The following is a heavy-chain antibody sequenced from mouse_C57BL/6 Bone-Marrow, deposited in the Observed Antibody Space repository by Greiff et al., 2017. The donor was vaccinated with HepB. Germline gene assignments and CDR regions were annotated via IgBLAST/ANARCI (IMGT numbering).Heavy chain of an antibody. CDR3: ARYYYGSSLYYFDY. Sequence: VQLQQSGPELVKPGASVKISCKASGYSFTDYNMNWVKQSNGKSLEWIGVINPNYGTTSYNQKFKGKATLTVDQSSSTAYMQLNSLTSEDSAVYSCARYYYGSSLYYFDYWGQGTTLTVSS. CDR1: GYSFTDYN. V-gene: IGHV1-39*01. CDR2: INPNYGTT. D-gene: IGHD1-1*01. J-gene: IGHJ2*01.